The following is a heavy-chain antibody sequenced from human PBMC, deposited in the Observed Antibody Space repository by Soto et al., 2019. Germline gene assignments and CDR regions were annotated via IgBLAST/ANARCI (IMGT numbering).Heavy chain of an antibody. CDR3: TTDKGVPNPYDNIWYSVAFDF. CDR1: GFTFSNIW. J-gene: IGHJ4*02. V-gene: IGHV3-15*07. Sequence: GGSLRLSCAASGFTFSNIWMNWVRQAPGKGLEWVGHIKSGSGGGTTDYTAPVKGRFTISRDDSKNMVYLQMDSLKTEDTAVYYCTTDKGVPNPYDNIWYSVAFDFWGQGVLVTVYS. CDR2: IKSGSGGGTT. D-gene: IGHD6-13*01.